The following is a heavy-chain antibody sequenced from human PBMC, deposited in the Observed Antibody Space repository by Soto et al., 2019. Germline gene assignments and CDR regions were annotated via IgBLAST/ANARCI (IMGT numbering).Heavy chain of an antibody. D-gene: IGHD2-15*01. V-gene: IGHV1-3*01. CDR1: GYTFTSYA. CDR2: INAGNGNT. Sequence: GASVKVSCKASGYTFTSYAMHWVRQAPGQRLEWMGWINAGNGNTKYSQKFQGRVTITRDTSASTAYMELRSLRSDDTAVYYCARCPGSAHILSCWFDPWGQGTLVTVSS. J-gene: IGHJ5*02. CDR3: ARCPGSAHILSCWFDP.